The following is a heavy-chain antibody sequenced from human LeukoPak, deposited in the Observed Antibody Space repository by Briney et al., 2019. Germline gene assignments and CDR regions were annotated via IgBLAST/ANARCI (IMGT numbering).Heavy chain of an antibody. J-gene: IGHJ4*02. D-gene: IGHD6-13*01. CDR2: INHSGST. CDR1: GGSFSGYY. V-gene: IGHV4-34*01. CDR3: AQGPQQLRYPFDY. Sequence: PSETLSLTCAVYGGSFSGYYWSWIRQPPGKGLEWIGEINHSGSTNYNPSLKSRVSISVDTSKNQFSLKLNSVTAADTAVYYCAQGPQQLRYPFDYWGQGTLVTVSS.